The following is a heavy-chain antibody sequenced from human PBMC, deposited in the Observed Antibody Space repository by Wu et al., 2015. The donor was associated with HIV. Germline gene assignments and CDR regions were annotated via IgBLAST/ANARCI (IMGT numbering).Heavy chain of an antibody. CDR3: ARVNGEVSSGWSKAQYYFDY. CDR2: ISAYNGNT. Sequence: QVQLVQSGAEVKKPGASVKVSCKASGYTFTSYGISWVRQAPGQGLEWMGWISAYNGNTNYAQKLQGRVTMTTDTSTSTAYMELRSLRSDDTAVYYCARVNGEVSSGWSKAQYYFDYWGQGTLVTVSS. V-gene: IGHV1-18*01. D-gene: IGHD6-19*01. CDR1: GYTFTSYG. J-gene: IGHJ4*02.